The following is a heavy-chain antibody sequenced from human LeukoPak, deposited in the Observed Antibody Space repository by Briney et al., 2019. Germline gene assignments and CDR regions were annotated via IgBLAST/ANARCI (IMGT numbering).Heavy chain of an antibody. CDR2: IYYSGST. V-gene: IGHV4-39*01. J-gene: IGHJ4*02. Sequence: SETLSLTCTVSGGSISSSSYYWGRIRQPPGKGLEWIGSIYYSGSTYYNPSLKSRVTISVDTSKNQFSLKLSSVTAADTAVYYCASVDHYYDSSGYSNFDYWGQGTLVTVSS. CDR3: ASVDHYYDSSGYSNFDY. CDR1: GGSISSSSYY. D-gene: IGHD3-22*01.